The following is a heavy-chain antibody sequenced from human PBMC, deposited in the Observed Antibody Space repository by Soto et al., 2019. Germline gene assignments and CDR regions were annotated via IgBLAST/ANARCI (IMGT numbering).Heavy chain of an antibody. D-gene: IGHD4-4*01. V-gene: IGHV1-69*12. CDR3: ARDPLEVEMATVSRGYFDL. Sequence: QVQLVQSGAEVKKPGSSVKVSCKASGGTFSSYAISWVRQAPGQGLEWMGGIIPIFGTANYAQKFQGRVTITAEESTSTAYMELSSLRSEDTAVYYCARDPLEVEMATVSRGYFDLWGRGTLVTVSS. CDR1: GGTFSSYA. CDR2: IIPIFGTA. J-gene: IGHJ2*01.